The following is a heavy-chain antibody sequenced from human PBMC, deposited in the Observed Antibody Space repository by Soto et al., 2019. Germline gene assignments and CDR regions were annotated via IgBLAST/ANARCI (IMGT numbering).Heavy chain of an antibody. V-gene: IGHV3-30*18. CDR2: IPYEGVKE. CDR3: AKGKFSGAYQALDS. Sequence: QVQLVESGGGVVQPGRSLRVSCAASGFTFSYFGMHWVRQAPGKGLAWVALIPYEGVKEYYADSVKGRFTISRDNSQNTVYLQMNSLSAEDTAVYYCAKGKFSGAYQALDSWVRGTLVTVSS. J-gene: IGHJ4*02. D-gene: IGHD1-26*01. CDR1: GFTFSYFG.